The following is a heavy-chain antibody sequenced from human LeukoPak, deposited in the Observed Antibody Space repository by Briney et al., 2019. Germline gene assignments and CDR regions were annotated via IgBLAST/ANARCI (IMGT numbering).Heavy chain of an antibody. CDR1: DYSISSGYF. J-gene: IGHJ4*02. D-gene: IGHD3/OR15-3a*01. CDR3: ARQGGGLVIDY. CDR2: IYHSGTT. V-gene: IGHV4-38-2*01. Sequence: PSETLSLTCAVSDYSISSGYFWGWIRQPPGKGLEWIGTIYHSGTTYYNPSLKSRATTSADTSKNEFSLKLSSVTAADTAVYYCARQGGGLVIDYWGQGTLVTVSS.